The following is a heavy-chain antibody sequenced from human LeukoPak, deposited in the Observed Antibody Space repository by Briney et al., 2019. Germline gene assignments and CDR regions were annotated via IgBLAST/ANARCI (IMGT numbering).Heavy chain of an antibody. CDR1: GGSISSYY. J-gene: IGHJ2*01. Sequence: SETLSLTCTVSGGSISSYYWNWIRQPPGKGLEWIGYIYYSGSTSYNPSLKSRVTISVDTSKNQFSLKLSSVSAADTAVYYCARGYGDYERGMWGWYFDLWGRGTLVTVSS. D-gene: IGHD4-17*01. V-gene: IGHV4-59*01. CDR2: IYYSGST. CDR3: ARGYGDYERGMWGWYFDL.